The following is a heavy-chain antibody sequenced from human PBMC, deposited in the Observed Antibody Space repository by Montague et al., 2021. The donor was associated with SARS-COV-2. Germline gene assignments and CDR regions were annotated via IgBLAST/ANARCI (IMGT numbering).Heavy chain of an antibody. CDR1: GGSISSYY. Sequence: SETLSLTCTVSGGSISSYYWSWIRQPPGKGLEWIGYIYYSGSTNYNPSLKSRATISVDTSKNQFSLKLSSVTAADTAVYYCARRALGYCSSTSCETAFDIWGQGTMVTVSS. CDR3: ARRALGYCSSTSCETAFDI. CDR2: IYYSGST. D-gene: IGHD2-2*01. J-gene: IGHJ3*02. V-gene: IGHV4-59*08.